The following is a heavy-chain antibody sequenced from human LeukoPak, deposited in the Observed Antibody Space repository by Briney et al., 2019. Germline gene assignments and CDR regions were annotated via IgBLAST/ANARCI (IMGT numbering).Heavy chain of an antibody. J-gene: IGHJ5*02. CDR2: ISYDGSNK. CDR1: GFTFSSYA. Sequence: GRSLRLSCAASGFTFSSYAMHWVRQAPGKGLEWVAVISYDGSNKYYADSVKGRFTISRDNSKNTLYLQMNSLRAEDTAVYYCAKDNGYGDHGSWFDPWGQGTLVTVSS. D-gene: IGHD4-17*01. V-gene: IGHV3-30*04. CDR3: AKDNGYGDHGSWFDP.